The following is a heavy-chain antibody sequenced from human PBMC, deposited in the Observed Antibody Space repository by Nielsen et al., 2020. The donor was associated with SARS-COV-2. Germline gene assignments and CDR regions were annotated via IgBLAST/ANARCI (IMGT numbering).Heavy chain of an antibody. Sequence: ASVKVSCKASGYTFTNYFISWVRQAPGQGLEWMGWISANNGDSHSAQKVQDRVTMTTDTSTSTAYMELRGLRSDDTAVYYCARGHCTSTNCYWNFDSWGQGTPVTVSS. V-gene: IGHV1-18*04. CDR2: ISANNGDS. D-gene: IGHD2-2*01. CDR1: GYTFTNYF. CDR3: ARGHCTSTNCYWNFDS. J-gene: IGHJ5*01.